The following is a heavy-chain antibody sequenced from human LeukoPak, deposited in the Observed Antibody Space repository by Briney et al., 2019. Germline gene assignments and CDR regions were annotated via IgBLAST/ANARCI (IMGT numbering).Heavy chain of an antibody. Sequence: ASVKVSCTASGYTFTSYGISWVRQAPGQGLEWMGWVSAYNGNTNYAQKLQGRVTMTTDTSTSTAYMELRSLRSDDTAVYYCARVLTFGGVIVNWFDPWGQGTLVTVSS. J-gene: IGHJ5*02. D-gene: IGHD3-16*02. CDR2: VSAYNGNT. V-gene: IGHV1-18*01. CDR1: GYTFTSYG. CDR3: ARVLTFGGVIVNWFDP.